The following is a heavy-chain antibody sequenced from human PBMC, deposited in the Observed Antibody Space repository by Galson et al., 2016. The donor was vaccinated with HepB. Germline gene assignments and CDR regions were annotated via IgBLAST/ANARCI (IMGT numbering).Heavy chain of an antibody. CDR1: GFTFSNYA. CDR3: AKDRFSWYGYYFDY. CDR2: MSASGDSA. Sequence: SLRLSCAASGFTFSNYAMSWVRQAPGKGLEWVSAMSASGDSAYYTDSVKGRFAISRDNSKNTLYLQMNSLRAEDTALYYCAKDRFSWYGYYFDYWGQGTLVTVSS. V-gene: IGHV3-23*01. D-gene: IGHD6-13*01. J-gene: IGHJ4*02.